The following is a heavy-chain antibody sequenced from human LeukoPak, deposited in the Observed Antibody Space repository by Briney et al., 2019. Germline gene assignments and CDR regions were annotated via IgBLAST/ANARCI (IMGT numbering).Heavy chain of an antibody. CDR1: GGSISSGGYY. V-gene: IGHV4-31*03. D-gene: IGHD2-15*01. J-gene: IGHJ4*02. CDR2: IYYSGST. Sequence: KPSQTLSLICTVSGGSISSGGYYWSWIRQHPGKGLEWIGYIYYSGSTYYNPSFKSRVTISVDTSKNQFSLKLSSVTAADTAVYYCVRYLIVAAAFDYWGQGTLVTVSS. CDR3: VRYLIVAAAFDY.